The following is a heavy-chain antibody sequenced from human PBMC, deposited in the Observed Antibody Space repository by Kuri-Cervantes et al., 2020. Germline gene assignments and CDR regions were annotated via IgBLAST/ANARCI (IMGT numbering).Heavy chain of an antibody. J-gene: IGHJ4*02. V-gene: IGHV3-48*01. Sequence: GESLKISCAASGFTFNYYSMNWVRQAPGKGLEWVSYISSSGSTLYYADSVKGRFTISRDNAKNSLYLQMNNLRAEDTAVYFCARVQSSALLDYWGQGALVTVSS. D-gene: IGHD4/OR15-4a*01. CDR3: ARVQSSALLDY. CDR1: GFTFNYYS. CDR2: ISSSGSTL.